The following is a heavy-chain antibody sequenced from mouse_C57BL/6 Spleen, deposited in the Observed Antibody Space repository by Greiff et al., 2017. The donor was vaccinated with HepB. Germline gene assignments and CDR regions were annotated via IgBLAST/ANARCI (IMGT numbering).Heavy chain of an antibody. D-gene: IGHD2-4*01. CDR2: IYPGSGNT. V-gene: IGHV1-76*01. J-gene: IGHJ3*01. CDR1: GYTFTDYY. Sequence: QVQLQQSGAELVRPGASVKLSCKASGYTFTDYYINWVKQRPGQGLEWIARIYPGSGNTYYNEKFKGKATLTAEKSSSTAYMQLSSLTSEDSAVYFCASSPYDYDGRGFAYWGQGTLVTVSA. CDR3: ASSPYDYDGRGFAY.